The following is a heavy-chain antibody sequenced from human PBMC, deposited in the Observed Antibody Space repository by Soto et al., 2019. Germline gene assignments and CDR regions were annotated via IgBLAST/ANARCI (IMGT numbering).Heavy chain of an antibody. D-gene: IGHD3-3*01. V-gene: IGHV3-23*01. CDR3: AKEPYSDFRSAYYYFDY. Sequence: EVQLLESGGGLVQPGGSLRLSCAASGFTFGSHAMIWVRQAPGKGLEWVSAISGSGGSAYYADSVKGRFTISRDNSINTLYLQMNSLRAEDTASYYCAKEPYSDFRSAYYYFDYWGQGTLVTVSS. CDR2: ISGSGGSA. J-gene: IGHJ4*02. CDR1: GFTFGSHA.